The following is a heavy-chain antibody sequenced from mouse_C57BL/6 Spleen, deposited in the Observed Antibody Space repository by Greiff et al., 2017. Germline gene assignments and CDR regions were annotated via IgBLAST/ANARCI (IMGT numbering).Heavy chain of an antibody. CDR2: INPSTGGT. Sequence: EVQLQQSGPELVKPGASVKISCKASGYSFTGYYMHWVKQSSEKSLEWIGEINPSTGGTRYNQKFMGKATLTVDKSSSTAYMQLKSLTSEDSAVYYCAREDYYGSRYFDVWGTGTTVTVSS. D-gene: IGHD1-1*01. CDR3: AREDYYGSRYFDV. V-gene: IGHV1-43*01. J-gene: IGHJ1*03. CDR1: GYSFTGYY.